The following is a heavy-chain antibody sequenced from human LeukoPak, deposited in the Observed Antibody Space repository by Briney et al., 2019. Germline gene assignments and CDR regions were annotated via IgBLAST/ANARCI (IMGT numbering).Heavy chain of an antibody. D-gene: IGHD4-17*01. V-gene: IGHV3-7*04. CDR1: GFAFSTYW. CDR3: GRYGYYYAMDV. Sequence: PGGSLRLSCAASGFAFSTYWMGWVRQAPGKGLEWVANIQRDGSEKCYVDSVKGRFTISRDNAKNSLYVKMNSLRAEDTALYYCGRYGYYYAMDVWGQGTTVTVSS. J-gene: IGHJ6*02. CDR2: IQRDGSEK.